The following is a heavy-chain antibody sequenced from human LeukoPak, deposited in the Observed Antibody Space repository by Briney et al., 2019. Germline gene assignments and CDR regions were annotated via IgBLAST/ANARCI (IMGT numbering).Heavy chain of an antibody. Sequence: GGSLRLSCAASGFTFSSYSMNWVRQAPGKGLEWVSSISSSSSYIYYADSVKGRFTISRDNAKNSLYLQMNSLRAEDTAVYYCARDHGVVPAASWDVWGKGTTVTVSS. CDR2: ISSSSSYI. CDR1: GFTFSSYS. J-gene: IGHJ6*04. V-gene: IGHV3-21*01. D-gene: IGHD2-2*01. CDR3: ARDHGVVPAASWDV.